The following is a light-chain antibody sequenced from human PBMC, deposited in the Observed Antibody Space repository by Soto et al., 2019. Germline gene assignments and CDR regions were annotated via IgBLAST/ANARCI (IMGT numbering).Light chain of an antibody. CDR3: QHYDSSLRT. CDR2: GAS. CDR1: QTISSSH. Sequence: IVLTQSPGTLSLSPGERATLSCRARQTISSSHLAWYQRKPGQAPRLLIYGASSRATDIPDRFSGSGSGADFTLTISRLKPEDFAVYYCQHYDSSLRTFGPGTKVDIK. J-gene: IGKJ1*01. V-gene: IGKV3-20*01.